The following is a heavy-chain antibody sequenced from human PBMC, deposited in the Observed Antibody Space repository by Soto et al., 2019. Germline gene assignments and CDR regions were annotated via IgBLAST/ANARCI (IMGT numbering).Heavy chain of an antibody. V-gene: IGHV2-26*01. D-gene: IGHD6-13*01. Sequence: QVTLKESGPVLVKPTETLTLTCTVSGFSLSNARMGVSWIRQPPGKALEWLAHIFSNDEKSYSTSLKSRLTISKDTSKSQVVLTMTNMDPVDTATYYCARIPSCSWSAYYYYGMDVWGQGTTVTVSS. CDR2: IFSNDEK. CDR3: ARIPSCSWSAYYYYGMDV. CDR1: GFSLSNARMG. J-gene: IGHJ6*02.